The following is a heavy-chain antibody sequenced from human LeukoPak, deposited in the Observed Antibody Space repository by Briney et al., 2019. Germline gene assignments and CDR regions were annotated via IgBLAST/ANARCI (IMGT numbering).Heavy chain of an antibody. J-gene: IGHJ3*02. V-gene: IGHV3-9*01. D-gene: IGHD1-26*01. Sequence: PGRSLRLSCAASGFTFDDYAMHWVRQAPGKALEWISGISRNSGSSGYADSVKGRFTISRDNAKNSLYLQMNSLRVEDTALYYCAKDIKVGVTDAFDIWGQGTMVTVSS. CDR1: GFTFDDYA. CDR3: AKDIKVGVTDAFDI. CDR2: ISRNSGSS.